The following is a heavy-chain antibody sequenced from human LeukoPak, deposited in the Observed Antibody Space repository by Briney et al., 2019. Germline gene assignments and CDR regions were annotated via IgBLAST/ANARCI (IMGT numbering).Heavy chain of an antibody. CDR2: ISSSSSYI. Sequence: GGSLRLSCAASGFPFSSYSMNGVRQAPGKGLEWVSSISSSSSYIYYADSVKGRFTISRDNAKNSLYLQMNSLRAEDTAVYYCARDRVAVAGTGRAFDIWGQGTMVTVSS. V-gene: IGHV3-21*01. J-gene: IGHJ3*02. D-gene: IGHD6-19*01. CDR1: GFPFSSYS. CDR3: ARDRVAVAGTGRAFDI.